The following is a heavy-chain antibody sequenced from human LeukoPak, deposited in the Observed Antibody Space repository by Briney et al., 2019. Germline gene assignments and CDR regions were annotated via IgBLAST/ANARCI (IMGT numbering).Heavy chain of an antibody. J-gene: IGHJ4*02. D-gene: IGHD3-16*01. V-gene: IGHV1-18*01. Sequence: GASVKVSCKTSGYDFKTPGISWVRQAPGQGLEWMGWISGHTGDTHYAKRFQGRLTLTTDTSTSVAYLELSTLRSDDTALYFCAKDVGDSLAGPWFFQFWGQGTLVTLSS. CDR2: ISGHTGDT. CDR1: GYDFKTPG. CDR3: AKDVGDSLAGPWFFQF.